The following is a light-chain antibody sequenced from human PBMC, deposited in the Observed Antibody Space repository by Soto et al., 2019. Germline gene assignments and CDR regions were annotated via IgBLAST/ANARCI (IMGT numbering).Light chain of an antibody. Sequence: QSVLTQPPSASGTPGQRVTISCSGSSSNIGSNYVYWYQQLQGPATKLLFYWNNQRPSGVPGRYSCSKSATSAALSISVLRSEEDAYYYRASWSGSPSVVFGGGTKLTVL. CDR2: WNN. CDR3: ASWSGSPSVV. V-gene: IGLV1-47*01. CDR1: SSNIGSNY. J-gene: IGLJ2*01.